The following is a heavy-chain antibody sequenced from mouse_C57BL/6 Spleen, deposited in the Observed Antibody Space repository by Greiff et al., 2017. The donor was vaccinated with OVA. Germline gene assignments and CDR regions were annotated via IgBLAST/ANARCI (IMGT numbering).Heavy chain of an antibody. J-gene: IGHJ4*01. CDR3: ARPHYYGSSYDYYAMDY. CDR1: GFSLTSYG. CDR2: IWSGGST. D-gene: IGHD1-1*01. Sequence: VKLMESGPGLVQPSQSLSITCTVSGFSLTSYGVHWVRQSPGKGLEWLGVIWSGGSTDYNAAFISRLSISKDNSKSQVFFKMNSLQADDTAIYYCARPHYYGSSYDYYAMDYWGQGTSVTVSS. V-gene: IGHV2-2*01.